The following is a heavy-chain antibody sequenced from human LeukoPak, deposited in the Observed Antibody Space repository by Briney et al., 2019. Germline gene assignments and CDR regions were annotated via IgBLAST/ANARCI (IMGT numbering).Heavy chain of an antibody. J-gene: IGHJ4*02. CDR2: ISDSGGTT. CDR3: AKVSNRSTIFGVDY. V-gene: IGHV3-23*01. Sequence: PGGSLRLSCAASGFTFSAYAMSWVRQDPRKGLEWVSVISDSGGTTNYADSVKGRFTISRDNSKNTLYLQINSLRAEDTAVYYCAKVSNRSTIFGVDYWGQGTLVTVSS. D-gene: IGHD3-3*01. CDR1: GFTFSAYA.